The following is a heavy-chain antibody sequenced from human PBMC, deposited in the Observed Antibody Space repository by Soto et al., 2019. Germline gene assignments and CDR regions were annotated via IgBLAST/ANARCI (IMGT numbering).Heavy chain of an antibody. CDR1: GGTFNGYY. V-gene: IGHV4-34*01. D-gene: IGHD6-13*01. Sequence: SETLSLTCVVNGGTFNGYYCSWVRQSPGKGLEWIGEINHSGIANYSPSVKSRVAISLDTSKNQFSLTLDSVTVADTAVYYCARAARRRAVGMKGYYLDSWGQGVLVTVSS. CDR2: INHSGIA. J-gene: IGHJ4*02. CDR3: ARAARRRAVGMKGYYLDS.